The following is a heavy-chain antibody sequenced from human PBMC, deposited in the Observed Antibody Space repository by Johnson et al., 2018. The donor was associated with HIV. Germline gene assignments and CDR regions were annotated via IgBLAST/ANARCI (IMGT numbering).Heavy chain of an antibody. V-gene: IGHV3-33*06. CDR3: AKSPGKDHGGNSGAFHI. Sequence: QVQLVESGGGVVQPGRSLRLSCAASGFTFSSYGMHWVRQAPGKGLEWVAVKWYDGSNEHYADSVKGRFTISRDNSKNTLYLQMSSLRAEDTAVYYCAKSPGKDHGGNSGAFHIWGQGKMVTVSS. CDR1: GFTFSSYG. J-gene: IGHJ3*02. D-gene: IGHD4-23*01. CDR2: KWYDGSNE.